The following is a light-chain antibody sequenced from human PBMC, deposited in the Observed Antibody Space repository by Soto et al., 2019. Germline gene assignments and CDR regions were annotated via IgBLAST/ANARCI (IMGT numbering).Light chain of an antibody. Sequence: QSVLTQPPSVSAAPGQKVTISCSGSSSNIGNNYVSWYQQLPGTAPKLLIYDSNKRPSGIPDRFSGSKSGTSATLGITGLQTGDEADDYCGTWDNSRSAVVFGGGTTLTVL. CDR3: GTWDNSRSAVV. V-gene: IGLV1-51*01. CDR2: DSN. CDR1: SSNIGNNY. J-gene: IGLJ2*01.